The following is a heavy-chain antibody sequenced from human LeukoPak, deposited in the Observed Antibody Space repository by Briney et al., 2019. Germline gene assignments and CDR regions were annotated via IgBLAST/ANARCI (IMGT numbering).Heavy chain of an antibody. Sequence: GESLKISCQVSGYSFSVYWIGWVRQMPGKGLEWMGIIYPGDSETRYSTSFQGQVTISADKSINAAYLQWTSLKASDTAIYYCARQRDGYNFDYWGQGTLVTVSS. V-gene: IGHV5-51*01. D-gene: IGHD5-24*01. CDR3: ARQRDGYNFDY. CDR1: GYSFSVYW. J-gene: IGHJ4*02. CDR2: IYPGDSET.